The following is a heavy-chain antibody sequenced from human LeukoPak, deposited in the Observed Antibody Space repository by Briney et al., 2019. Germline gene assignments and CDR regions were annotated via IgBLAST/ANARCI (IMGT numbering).Heavy chain of an antibody. CDR1: GFTFSSYT. D-gene: IGHD3-10*01. V-gene: IGHV3-21*04. Sequence: PGGSLRLSCAASGFTFSSYTMNWVRQAPGKGLEWVSSISISSSSIYYADSVKGRFTISRDNAKNSLYLQMNSLRAEDTALYYCAKDISGAFDIWGQGTMVTVSS. J-gene: IGHJ3*02. CDR3: AKDISGAFDI. CDR2: ISISSSSI.